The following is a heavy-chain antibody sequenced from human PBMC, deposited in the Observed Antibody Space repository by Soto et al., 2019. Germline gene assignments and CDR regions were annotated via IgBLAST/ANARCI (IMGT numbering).Heavy chain of an antibody. D-gene: IGHD3-10*01. J-gene: IGHJ1*01. CDR2: SNSDASST. CDR3: ARGYYGSEGTEDFQL. V-gene: IGHV3-74*03. Sequence: EVQLVESGGDLVHPGGSLILSCTASGFPFSSYWMHWVRQVPGKGLVWISRSNSDASSTTYADSVKGRFTISRDNAENTLFLQMNSLRVDDTAVYYCARGYYGSEGTEDFQLWGRGTLVTVSS. CDR1: GFPFSSYW.